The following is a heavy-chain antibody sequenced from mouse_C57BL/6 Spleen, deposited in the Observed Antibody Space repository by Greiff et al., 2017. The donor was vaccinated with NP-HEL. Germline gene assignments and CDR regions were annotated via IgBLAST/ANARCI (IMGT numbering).Heavy chain of an antibody. CDR1: GYTFTSYW. D-gene: IGHD1-1*01. CDR3: ARGDDGSSPWFAY. V-gene: IGHV1-61*01. Sequence: QVQLQQPGAELVRPGSSVKLSCKASGYTFTSYWMDWVKQRPGQGLEWIGNIYPSDSETHYNQKFKDKATLTVDKSSSTAYMQLSSLTSEDSAVYYCARGDDGSSPWFAYWGQGTLVTVSA. CDR2: IYPSDSET. J-gene: IGHJ3*01.